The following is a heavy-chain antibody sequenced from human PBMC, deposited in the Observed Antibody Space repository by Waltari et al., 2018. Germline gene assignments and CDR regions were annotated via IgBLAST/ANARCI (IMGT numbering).Heavy chain of an antibody. V-gene: IGHV3-30*02. CDR3: AKDGSWDTARSLYYYHYYMDV. J-gene: IGHJ6*03. CDR2: IRSEGSNK. CDR1: GFTFTRYG. D-gene: IGHD1-26*01. Sequence: QVQLVESGGGVVQPGGSLSLSCAASGFTFTRYGMHWVRQAPGKGLEWVEFIRSEGSNKDYTDSLKGRFTISRENSKNTLSRQLSSRRAEETAVYYCAKDGSWDTARSLYYYHYYMDVGGKGTTVTISS.